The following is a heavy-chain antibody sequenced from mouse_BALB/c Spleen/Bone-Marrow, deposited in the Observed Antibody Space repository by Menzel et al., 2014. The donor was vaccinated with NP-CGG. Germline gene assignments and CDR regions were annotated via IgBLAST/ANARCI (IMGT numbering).Heavy chain of an antibody. CDR1: GYTFTNYY. CDR3: TRSDYYDYQAWFAY. V-gene: IGHV1S81*02. Sequence: QVHVKQSGAELVKPGASVKLSCKTSGYTFTNYYIYWVKQRPGQGLEWIGEINPSNGGSNFNEKLKSKATLTVDKSSSTAYMQLSSLTSEDSAAYYCTRSDYYDYQAWFAYWGQGTLVTVPA. D-gene: IGHD2-4*01. J-gene: IGHJ3*01. CDR2: INPSNGGS.